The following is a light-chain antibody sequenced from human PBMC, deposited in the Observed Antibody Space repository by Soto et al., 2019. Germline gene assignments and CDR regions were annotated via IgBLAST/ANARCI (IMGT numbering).Light chain of an antibody. Sequence: QSVLTQPPSVSGAPGQRVTISCTGSSSNIGAGYDVHWYRQLPGTAPKLLIYANSNRPSGVPDRFSGSKSGTSASLAITGLQAEDEADYYCQSYDNSLSGYVFGPGTKVTVL. CDR3: QSYDNSLSGYV. CDR2: ANS. CDR1: SSNIGAGYD. J-gene: IGLJ1*01. V-gene: IGLV1-40*01.